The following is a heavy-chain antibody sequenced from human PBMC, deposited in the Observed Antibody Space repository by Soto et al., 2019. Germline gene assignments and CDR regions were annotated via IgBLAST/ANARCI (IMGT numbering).Heavy chain of an antibody. Sequence: QVQLQESGPGLVKPSETLSLTCTVSGGSVSSGSYYWSWIRQPPGKGLEWIGYIYYSGSTKYHPALTGRVTISVDTSKNQFSLELSSVTAADTAVYHCARASLGDGSDYWGQGTLVTVSS. V-gene: IGHV4-61*01. CDR2: IYYSGST. CDR1: GGSVSSGSYY. CDR3: ARASLGDGSDY. D-gene: IGHD1-26*01. J-gene: IGHJ4*02.